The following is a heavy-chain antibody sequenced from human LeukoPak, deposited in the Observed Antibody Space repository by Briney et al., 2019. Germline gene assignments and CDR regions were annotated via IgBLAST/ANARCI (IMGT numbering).Heavy chain of an antibody. Sequence: ASVKVSCKDAAYTFTSYDINWVRQATGQGLEWMGWMNPNSGNTGYAQKFQGRVTMTWNTSISTAYMELSSLRSEDTAVYYCARAPPWSGSFYCFDHWGQGTLVTVSS. J-gene: IGHJ4*02. CDR1: AYTFTSYD. V-gene: IGHV1-8*01. D-gene: IGHD1-26*01. CDR2: MNPNSGNT. CDR3: ARAPPWSGSFYCFDH.